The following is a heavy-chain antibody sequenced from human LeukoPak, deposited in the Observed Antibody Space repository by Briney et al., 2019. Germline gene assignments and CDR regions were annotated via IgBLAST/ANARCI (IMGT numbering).Heavy chain of an antibody. V-gene: IGHV3-7*01. CDR3: ARDLVVVGSSFSYGMDV. J-gene: IGHJ6*02. Sequence: GGSLRLSCAASGFSISAHWMSWVRQAPGKGLEWVANINQDGSDKYSVDSVKGRFTISRDNAKNSLYLEMNSLRADDTAVYYCARDLVVVGSSFSYGMDVWGQGTTVTVSS. D-gene: IGHD2-15*01. CDR2: INQDGSDK. CDR1: GFSISAHW.